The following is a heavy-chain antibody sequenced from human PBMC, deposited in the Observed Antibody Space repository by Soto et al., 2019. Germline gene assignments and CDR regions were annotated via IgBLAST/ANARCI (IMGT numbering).Heavy chain of an antibody. D-gene: IGHD6-6*01. CDR1: GDSVSSNSAA. CDR3: AREGEYRSSSRQYYYYYGMDV. V-gene: IGHV6-1*01. Sequence: SQTLSLTCAISGDSVSSNSAAWNWIRQSPSRGLEWLGRTYYRSKWYNDYAVSVKSRITINPDTSKNQFSLQLNSVTPEDTAVYYCAREGEYRSSSRQYYYYYGMDVWGQGTTVTVSS. J-gene: IGHJ6*02. CDR2: TYYRSKWYN.